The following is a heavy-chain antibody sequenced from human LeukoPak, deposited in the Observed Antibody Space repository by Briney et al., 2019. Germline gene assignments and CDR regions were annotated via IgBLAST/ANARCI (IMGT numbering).Heavy chain of an antibody. CDR1: GGSFSGYY. J-gene: IGHJ1*01. D-gene: IGHD3-10*01. CDR3: ARGGRITMVRGVKAEYFQH. Sequence: SETLSLTCAVYGGSFSGYYWSWIRQPPGKGLEWIGEINHSGSTNYNPSLKSRVTISVDTSKNQISLKLSSVTAADTAVYYCARGGRITMVRGVKAEYFQHWGQGTLVTVSS. CDR2: INHSGST. V-gene: IGHV4-34*01.